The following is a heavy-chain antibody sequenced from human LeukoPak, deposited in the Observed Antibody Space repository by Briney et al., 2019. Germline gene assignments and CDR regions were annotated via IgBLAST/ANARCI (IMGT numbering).Heavy chain of an antibody. V-gene: IGHV3-23*01. CDR2: ISGSGGST. CDR1: GFTLSSYA. Sequence: GGSLRLSCAASGFTLSSYAMSWVRQAPGKGLEWVSAISGSGGSTYYADSVKGRFTISRDNSKNTLYLQMNSLRAEDTAVYYCAYNAPGYSSSWYGGVDYWGQGTLVTVSS. J-gene: IGHJ4*02. D-gene: IGHD6-13*01. CDR3: AYNAPGYSSSWYGGVDY.